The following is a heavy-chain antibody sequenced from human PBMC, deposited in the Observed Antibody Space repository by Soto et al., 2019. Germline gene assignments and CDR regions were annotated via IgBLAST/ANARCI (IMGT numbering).Heavy chain of an antibody. CDR1: GGSISSGGYY. J-gene: IGHJ4*02. Sequence: PSETLSLTCTVSGGSISSGGYYWSWIRQHPGKGLEWIGYIYYSGSTYYNPSLESRVTISVDTSKNQFSLKLSSVTAADTAVYYCARDRRLYDSSGPFDYWGQGTLVTVSS. CDR2: IYYSGST. V-gene: IGHV4-31*03. D-gene: IGHD3-22*01. CDR3: ARDRRLYDSSGPFDY.